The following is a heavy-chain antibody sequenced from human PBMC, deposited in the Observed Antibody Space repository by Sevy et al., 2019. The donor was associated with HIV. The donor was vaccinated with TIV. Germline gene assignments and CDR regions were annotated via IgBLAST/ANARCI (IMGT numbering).Heavy chain of an antibody. CDR2: IYFTGNT. Sequence: SETLSLTCSVSGGSISSYFWTWVRESPGKGLEWIGNIYFTGNTDYSPSLKSRVTLSLYTSKSQFSLTLKSVTAADTAIYFCARDSTTRPRVLDYWGQGTLVTVSS. CDR1: GGSISSYF. CDR3: ARDSTTRPRVLDY. D-gene: IGHD1-1*01. J-gene: IGHJ4*02. V-gene: IGHV4-59*01.